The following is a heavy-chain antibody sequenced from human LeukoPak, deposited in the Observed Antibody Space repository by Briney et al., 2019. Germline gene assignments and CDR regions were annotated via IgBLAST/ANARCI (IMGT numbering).Heavy chain of an antibody. CDR3: ASEMNDFWSGYYTRTYGMDV. J-gene: IGHJ6*02. CDR1: GLTVSSYS. Sequence: GGSLRLSCVASGLTVSSYSMNWVRQAPGKGLEWVSYISSSSSTIYYADSVKGRFTISRDNAKNSLYLQMNSLRAEDTAVYYCASEMNDFWSGYYTRTYGMDVWGQGTTVTVSS. CDR2: ISSSSSTI. D-gene: IGHD3-3*01. V-gene: IGHV3-48*01.